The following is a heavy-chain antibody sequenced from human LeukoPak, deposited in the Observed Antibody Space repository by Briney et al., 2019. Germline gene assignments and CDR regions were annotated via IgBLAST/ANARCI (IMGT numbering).Heavy chain of an antibody. D-gene: IGHD6-13*01. J-gene: IGHJ4*02. V-gene: IGHV1-18*01. CDR1: GYTFTSYG. CDR3: ARARRSWYCDY. CDR2: ISAYNGNT. Sequence: EASVKVSCKASGYTFTSYGITWVRQAPGQGLEWMGWISAYNGNTNYAQKLQGRVTMTTDTSTSTAYMELRSLRSDDTAVYYCARARRSWYCDYWGQGTLVTVSS.